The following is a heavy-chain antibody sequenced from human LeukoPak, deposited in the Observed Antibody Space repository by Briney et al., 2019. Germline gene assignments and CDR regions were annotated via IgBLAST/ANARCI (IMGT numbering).Heavy chain of an antibody. CDR1: GYTFTGYY. J-gene: IGHJ4*02. CDR2: INPNSGGT. D-gene: IGHD3-10*01. V-gene: IGHV1-2*02. CDR3: ARDSTLPTGIGYFDF. Sequence: ASVKVSCKASGYTFTGYYMHWVRQAPGQGLEWMGWINPNSGGTNYTQKFQGRVTMTRDTSISTAYMELSRLRSDDTALYYCARDSTLPTGIGYFDFWGQGTLVTVSS.